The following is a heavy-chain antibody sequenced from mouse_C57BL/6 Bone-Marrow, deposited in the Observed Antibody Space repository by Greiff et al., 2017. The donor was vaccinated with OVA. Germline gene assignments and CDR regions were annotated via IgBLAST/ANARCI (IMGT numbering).Heavy chain of an antibody. J-gene: IGHJ4*01. Sequence: EVKLVESGGGLVKPGGSLKLSCAASGFTFSDYGMHWVRQAPEKGLEWVAYISSGSSTIYYADTVKGRFTISRDNAKNTLFLQMTSLRSEDTAMYYCAILLLRYYAMDYWGQGTSVTVSS. D-gene: IGHD1-1*01. CDR1: GFTFSDYG. CDR2: ISSGSSTI. V-gene: IGHV5-17*01. CDR3: AILLLRYYAMDY.